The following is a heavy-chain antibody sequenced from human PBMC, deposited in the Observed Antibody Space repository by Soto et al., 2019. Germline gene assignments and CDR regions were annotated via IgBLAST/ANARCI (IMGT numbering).Heavy chain of an antibody. V-gene: IGHV5-51*01. CDR3: ARQVGTAMGSKYFDY. Sequence: PGESLKISCQGSGYSFTSYWIGWVRQMPGKGLEWMGIIYPGDSDTRYSPSFQGQVTISADKSISPAYLQWSSLKASDTAMYYCARQVGTAMGSKYFDYWGQGTLVTVSS. CDR1: GYSFTSYW. D-gene: IGHD5-18*01. J-gene: IGHJ4*02. CDR2: IYPGDSDT.